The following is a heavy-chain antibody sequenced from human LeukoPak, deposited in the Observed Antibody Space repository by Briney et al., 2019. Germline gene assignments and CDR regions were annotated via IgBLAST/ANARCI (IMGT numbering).Heavy chain of an antibody. CDR3: ARKQQGYYYMDV. Sequence: GGSLRLSCAASGFTFSSYEMNWVRQAPGKGLDWVSYISGSSSTIYYADAVKGRFTISRDNAKNSLFLQMNSLRADDTAVYYCARKQQGYYYMDVWGKGTTVTVSS. D-gene: IGHD6-13*01. J-gene: IGHJ6*03. CDR2: ISGSSSTI. V-gene: IGHV3-48*03. CDR1: GFTFSSYE.